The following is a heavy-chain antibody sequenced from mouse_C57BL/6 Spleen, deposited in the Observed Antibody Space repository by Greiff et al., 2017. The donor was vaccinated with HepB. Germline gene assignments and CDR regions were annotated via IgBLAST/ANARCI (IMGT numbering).Heavy chain of an antibody. V-gene: IGHV5-4*01. D-gene: IGHD2-4*01. CDR3: AGGDYDDYFDY. CDR1: GFTFSSYA. Sequence: VHLVESGGGLVKPGGSLKLSCAASGFTFSSYAMSWVRQTPEKRLEWVATISDGGSYTYYPDNVKGRFTISRDNAKNNLYLQMSHLKSEDPAMYYCAGGDYDDYFDYWGQGTTLTVSS. J-gene: IGHJ2*01. CDR2: ISDGGSYT.